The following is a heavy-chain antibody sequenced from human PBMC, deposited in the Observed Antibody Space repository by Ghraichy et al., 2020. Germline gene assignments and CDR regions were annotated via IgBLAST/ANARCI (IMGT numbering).Heavy chain of an antibody. D-gene: IGHD5-12*01. V-gene: IGHV3-74*01. CDR3: ARESGYDSRSFDY. J-gene: IGHJ4*02. Sequence: GGSLRLSCAASGFSFSSYWMHWVRQAPGKGLEWVSRINSDGSSTTYAESVKGRFTISRDNAKDTVYLQMNSLRAEDTAVYYCARESGYDSRSFDYWGQGTLVTVSS. CDR1: GFSFSSYW. CDR2: INSDGSST.